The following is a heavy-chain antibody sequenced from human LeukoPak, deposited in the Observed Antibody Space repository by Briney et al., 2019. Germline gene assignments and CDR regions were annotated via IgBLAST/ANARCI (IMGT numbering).Heavy chain of an antibody. CDR3: AREETGTTAYDY. D-gene: IGHD1-7*01. CDR2: INHSGST. CDR1: GGSFSGYY. V-gene: IGHV4-34*01. Sequence: PLETLSLTCAVYGGSFSGYYWSWIRQPPGKGLEWIGEINHSGSTNYNPSLKSRVTISVDTSKNQFSLKLSSVTAADTAVYYCAREETGTTAYDYWGQGTLVTVSS. J-gene: IGHJ4*02.